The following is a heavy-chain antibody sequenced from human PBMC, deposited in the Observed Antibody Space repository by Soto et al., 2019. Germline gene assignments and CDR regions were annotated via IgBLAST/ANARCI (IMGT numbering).Heavy chain of an antibody. D-gene: IGHD6-6*01. CDR2: ISYDGSNK. V-gene: IGHV3-30*18. J-gene: IGHJ4*02. Sequence: QVQLVESGGGVVQPGRSLRLSCAASGFTFSSYGMHWVRQAPGKGLEWVAVISYDGSNKYYADSVKGRFTISRDNSKNTLYLQMNSLRAEDTAVYYCAKDLGSSDDYWGQGTLGTVSS. CDR3: AKDLGSSDDY. CDR1: GFTFSSYG.